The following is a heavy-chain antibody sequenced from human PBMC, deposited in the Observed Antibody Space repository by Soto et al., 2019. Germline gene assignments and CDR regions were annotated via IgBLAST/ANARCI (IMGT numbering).Heavy chain of an antibody. J-gene: IGHJ3*02. D-gene: IGHD3-10*01. CDR2: IYSGGST. CDR3: AREEGASGSYSMDAFDI. CDR1: GFTVSSNY. Sequence: ELQLVESGGGLVQPGGSLRLSCAASGFTVSSNYMSWVRQAPGKGLEWVSVIYSGGSTYYADSVKGRFTISRDNSKNKLYLQMNSLRAEDTAVYYCAREEGASGSYSMDAFDIWGQGTMVTVSS. V-gene: IGHV3-66*01.